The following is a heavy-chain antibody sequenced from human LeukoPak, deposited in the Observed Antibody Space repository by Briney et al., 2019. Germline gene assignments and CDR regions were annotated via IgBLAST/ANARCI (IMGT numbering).Heavy chain of an antibody. CDR3: ARSYRTGWYYFDY. J-gene: IGHJ4*02. Sequence: GGSLRLSCAASGFTFRNYVIHWVRQAPGKGLEWVAVTSSDLNVKLYADSVKGRFTISRDNSRSTLYLQMNSLRPEDTAIYYCARSYRTGWYYFDYWGQGTLVSVSS. V-gene: IGHV3-30-3*01. D-gene: IGHD6-19*01. CDR2: TSSDLNVK. CDR1: GFTFRNYV.